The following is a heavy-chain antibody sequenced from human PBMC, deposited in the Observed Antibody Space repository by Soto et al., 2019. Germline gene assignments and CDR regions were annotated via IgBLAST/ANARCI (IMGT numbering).Heavy chain of an antibody. D-gene: IGHD2-15*01. CDR2: ISYDGSNK. V-gene: IGHV3-30-3*01. Sequence: QVQLVESGGGVVQPGRSLRLSCAASGFTFSSYAMHWVRQAPGKGLEWVAVISYDGSNKYYADSVKGRFTISRDNSKNPLYLQMNSLRAEDTAVYYCAREKIRLGVVAATRYYYGMDVWGQGTTVTVSS. J-gene: IGHJ6*02. CDR3: AREKIRLGVVAATRYYYGMDV. CDR1: GFTFSSYA.